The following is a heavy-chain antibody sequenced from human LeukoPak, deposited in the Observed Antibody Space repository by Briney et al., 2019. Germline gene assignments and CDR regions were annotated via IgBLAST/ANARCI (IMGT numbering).Heavy chain of an antibody. D-gene: IGHD1-26*01. J-gene: IGHJ4*02. CDR3: ARDRSRSRMVVGALPAY. CDR2: INPNSGGT. V-gene: IGHV1-2*02. CDR1: GGTFSSYA. Sequence: ASVKVSCKASGGTFSSYAISWVRQAPGQGLEWMGWINPNSGGTNYAQKFQGRVTMTRDTSISTAYMELSRLRSDDTAVYYCARDRSRSRMVVGALPAYWGQGTLVTVSS.